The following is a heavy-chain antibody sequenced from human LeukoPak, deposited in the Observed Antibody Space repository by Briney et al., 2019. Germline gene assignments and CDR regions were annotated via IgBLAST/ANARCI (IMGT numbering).Heavy chain of an antibody. CDR2: FHTAGDI. V-gene: IGHV3-13*01. D-gene: IGHD2-2*01. CDR3: ARGSCSSSSCYKRVNGLDV. Sequence: PGGSLRLSSVASGLTFTNYVMHWVRQATGKGLEWVSAFHTAGDIHYSGSVKGRFATSRENAKYYFYLQMNNLRAGDTAVYYCARGSCSSSSCYKRVNGLDVWGQGTPVTVSS. J-gene: IGHJ6*02. CDR1: GLTFTNYV.